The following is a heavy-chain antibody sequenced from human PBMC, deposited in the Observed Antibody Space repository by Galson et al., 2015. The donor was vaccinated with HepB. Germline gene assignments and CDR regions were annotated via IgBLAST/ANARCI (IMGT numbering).Heavy chain of an antibody. CDR2: INAGNGNT. D-gene: IGHD3-9*01. V-gene: IGHV1-3*01. J-gene: IGHJ3*01. CDR3: ARGDHDILTGYYVASFDV. CDR1: GYSFNSYA. Sequence: VKVSCKGSGYSFNSYALHWVRQAPGQRLEWVGWINAGNGNTRSSQKFQGRVTITSDTSASTVYMELSSLRPEDTAIYYCARGDHDILTGYYVASFDVWGQGTMVTVSS.